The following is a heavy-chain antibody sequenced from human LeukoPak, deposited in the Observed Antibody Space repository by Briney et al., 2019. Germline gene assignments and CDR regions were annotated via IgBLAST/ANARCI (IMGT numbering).Heavy chain of an antibody. CDR1: RFSLNSYA. CDR3: AKGYPPSSPLGELDS. V-gene: IGHV3-30-3*02. Sequence: GGPLRLSCAVFRFSLNSYAMHWVREAPAKGLKCVAVIPHNVPNSFYADTVQGRFTNSRESCNRLLYLQVHSSRANVRTDNHCAKGYPPSSPLGELDSWGQGTLVTVSS. CDR2: IPHNVPNS. J-gene: IGHJ4*02. D-gene: IGHD6-6*01.